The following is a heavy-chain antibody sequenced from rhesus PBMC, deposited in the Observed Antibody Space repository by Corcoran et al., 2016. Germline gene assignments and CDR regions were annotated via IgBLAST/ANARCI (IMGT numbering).Heavy chain of an antibody. J-gene: IGHJ4*01. CDR1: GYPFTSYY. V-gene: IGHV1-200*01. Sequence: QVQLVQSGAEVKKPGTSVKLSCKASGYPFTSYYINWVRQAPGQVLEWMGWINPSNGNSGYAQKFQGIVTMTRDTSTSTADMELNSLRSEDTAVYYCARGEIVGTVLSGYWGQGVLVTVSS. CDR3: ARGEIVGTVLSGY. D-gene: IGHD5-24*01. CDR2: INPSNGNS.